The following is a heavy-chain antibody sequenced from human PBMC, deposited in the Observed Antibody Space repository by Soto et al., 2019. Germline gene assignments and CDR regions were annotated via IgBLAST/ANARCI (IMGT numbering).Heavy chain of an antibody. J-gene: IGHJ3*02. CDR3: ARWGPNGVVVAGQSDPI. CDR1: GGSFSTYY. D-gene: IGHD2-15*01. Sequence: QVQLQQWGAGLLKPSETLSLTCAVDGGSFSTYYWSWIRQPPGKGLEWIGEINHSGSTNYNPSLKSRVSISVDTPKNQFSLRLTAVTAADTAVYYCARWGPNGVVVAGQSDPIWGQGTMVTVSS. CDR2: INHSGST. V-gene: IGHV4-34*01.